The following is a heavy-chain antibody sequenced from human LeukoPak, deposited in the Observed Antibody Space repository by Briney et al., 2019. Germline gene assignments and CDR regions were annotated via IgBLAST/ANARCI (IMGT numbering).Heavy chain of an antibody. CDR3: ARGLTGYHDAFDI. J-gene: IGHJ3*02. Sequence: SETLSLTCAVYGGSFSGYYWSWIRQPPGKGLEWIGEINHSGSTNYNPSLRSRVTISVDTSKNQFSLKLSSVTAADTAVYYCARGLTGYHDAFDIWSQGTMVTVSS. CDR1: GGSFSGYY. V-gene: IGHV4-34*01. CDR2: INHSGST. D-gene: IGHD3-16*02.